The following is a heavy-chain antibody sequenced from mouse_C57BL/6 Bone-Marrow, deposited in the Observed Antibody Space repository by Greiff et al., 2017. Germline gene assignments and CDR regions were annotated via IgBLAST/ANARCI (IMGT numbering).Heavy chain of an antibody. J-gene: IGHJ1*03. CDR3: ATYGTHWYLDV. D-gene: IGHD1-1*01. V-gene: IGHV1-7*01. CDR1: GYTFTSYW. Sequence: VQLQQSGAELAKPGASVKLSCKASGYTFTSYWMHWVKQRPGQGLEWIGYINPSSGYTKYNQKFKDKATLTADKSSSPAYMQLSSLTDEDSAVDYCATYGTHWYLDVWGTGTTVNVSS. CDR2: INPSSGYT.